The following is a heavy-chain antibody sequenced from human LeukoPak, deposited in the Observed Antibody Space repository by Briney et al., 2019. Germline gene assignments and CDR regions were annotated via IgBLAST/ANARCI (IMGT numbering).Heavy chain of an antibody. V-gene: IGHV3-72*01. CDR3: ARSPLGIAPFDY. J-gene: IGHJ4*02. Sequence: GGSLRLSCAASGFTFSDHHMDWVRQAPGEGLEWVARIRNKANRYTTEYAASVKGRFTISRDDSENSLYLQMDSLKTEDTAVYYCARSPLGIAPFDYWGQGTLVNVSS. CDR1: GFTFSDHH. CDR2: IRNKANRYTT. D-gene: IGHD7-27*01.